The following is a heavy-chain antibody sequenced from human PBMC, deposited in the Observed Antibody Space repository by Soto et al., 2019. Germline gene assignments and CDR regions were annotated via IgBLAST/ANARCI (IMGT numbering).Heavy chain of an antibody. CDR3: ATDTQWLRLTY. J-gene: IGHJ4*02. V-gene: IGHV3-53*04. CDR2: IYSGGNT. Sequence: EVQLVESGGGLVQPGGSLRLSCAASGFSVSNNYMSWVRQAPGKGLEWVSVIYSGGNTYYADSVKGRFTISRHNSKNTVYLQMSSLRAEDTAVYYCATDTQWLRLTYWGQGTLVTVSS. D-gene: IGHD5-12*01. CDR1: GFSVSNNY.